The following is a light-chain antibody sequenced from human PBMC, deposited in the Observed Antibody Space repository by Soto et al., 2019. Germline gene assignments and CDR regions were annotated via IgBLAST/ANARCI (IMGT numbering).Light chain of an antibody. V-gene: IGLV2-23*01. CDR1: SSDVGSYKL. Sequence: QSALTQPASLSGSPGQSITISCTGTSSDVGSYKLVSWYQHHPGKAPKLMIYEGSKRPSGVSDRFSGSKSGNTASLTISGLQAEDEADYYCCSYASSSTIFGGGTRSPS. J-gene: IGLJ2*01. CDR3: CSYASSSTI. CDR2: EGS.